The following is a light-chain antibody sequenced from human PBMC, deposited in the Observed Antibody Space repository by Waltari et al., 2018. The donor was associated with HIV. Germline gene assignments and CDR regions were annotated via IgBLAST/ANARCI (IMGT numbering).Light chain of an antibody. V-gene: IGLV2-8*01. Sequence: ALTQPPSASGSPGQSVTISCTGGDSDIGSTNFVSWYQQHPSKAPKLMLYEVKKRPSGVSHRFSGAKSGSVASLTVSGLQADDEADYYCSSYAGRDIRVVFGGGTKLTVL. J-gene: IGLJ2*01. CDR2: EVK. CDR3: SSYAGRDIRVV. CDR1: DSDIGSTNF.